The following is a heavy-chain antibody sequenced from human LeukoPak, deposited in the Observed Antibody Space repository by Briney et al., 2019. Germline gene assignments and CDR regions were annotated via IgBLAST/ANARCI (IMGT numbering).Heavy chain of an antibody. V-gene: IGHV3-7*01. CDR1: GFTFSKYW. CDR3: SRDANYYDNSRHCFDAFDM. CDR2: IRGDGSVK. Sequence: GGSLRLSCAASGFTFSKYWMTWVRQAPGKGLEWVANIRGDGSVKYLLDSVKGRFTISRDNVKNSLSLEMNNLRAEDTAVYYCSRDANYYDNSRHCFDAFDMWGQGTMVTVSS. J-gene: IGHJ3*02. D-gene: IGHD3-22*01.